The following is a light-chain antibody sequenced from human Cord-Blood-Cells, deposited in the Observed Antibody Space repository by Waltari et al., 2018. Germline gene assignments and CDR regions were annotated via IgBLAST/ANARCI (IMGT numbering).Light chain of an antibody. CDR3: SSYTSSSTPL. Sequence: QPALTQPASVSGSPGPSIPTSCTGTSSDVGGYNYVSWYQQHPGKAPKLIIYDVSNRPSGVSNRYSGSKSGNTASLTISGLQAEDEADYYCSSYTSSSTPLFGGGTKLTVL. CDR1: SSDVGGYNY. V-gene: IGLV2-14*01. CDR2: DVS. J-gene: IGLJ3*02.